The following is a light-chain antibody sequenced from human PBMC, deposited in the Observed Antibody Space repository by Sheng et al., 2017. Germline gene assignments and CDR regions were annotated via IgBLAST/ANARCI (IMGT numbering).Light chain of an antibody. J-gene: IGKJ3*01. CDR1: QTVSNSY. CDR3: QQYGNAPRT. CDR2: SAS. V-gene: IGKV3-20*01. Sequence: ELVLTQSPGTLPLSPGERAILSCRASQTVSNSYLAWYQQKPGQAPRLLIYSASSRATGIPDRFSGSGSGTDFTLTISRLEPEDFAVYYCQQYGNAPRTFGPGTRVDLK.